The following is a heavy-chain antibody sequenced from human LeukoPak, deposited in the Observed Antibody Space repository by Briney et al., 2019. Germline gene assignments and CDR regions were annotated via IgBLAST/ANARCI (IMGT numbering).Heavy chain of an antibody. CDR2: IYRDGSS. D-gene: IGHD3-9*01. Sequence: GGFLRLSCAASGFTFSDYYMSWVRQAPGKGLEWVSVIYRDGSSYYAESVKGRFTISRDNSKNTLYIQMNSLRAEDTAVYYCARSFYDILIGYYQYFDYWGQGTLVTVSS. CDR3: ARSFYDILIGYYQYFDY. CDR1: GFTFSDYY. V-gene: IGHV3-66*01. J-gene: IGHJ4*02.